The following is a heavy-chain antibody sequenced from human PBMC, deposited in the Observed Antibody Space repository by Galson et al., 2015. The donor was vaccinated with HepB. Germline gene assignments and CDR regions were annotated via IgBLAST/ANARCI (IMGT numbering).Heavy chain of an antibody. J-gene: IGHJ6*02. Sequence: SLRLSCAASGFTVSSNYMSWVRQAPGKGLEWVGRIKSKTDGGTTDYAAPVKGRFTISRDDSKNTLYLQMNSLKTEDTAVYYCTTTKLSTSLGIDYYYYYGMDVWGQGTTVTVSS. CDR3: TTTKLSTSLGIDYYYYYGMDV. CDR2: IKSKTDGGTT. D-gene: IGHD2-2*01. V-gene: IGHV3-15*01. CDR1: GFTVSSNY.